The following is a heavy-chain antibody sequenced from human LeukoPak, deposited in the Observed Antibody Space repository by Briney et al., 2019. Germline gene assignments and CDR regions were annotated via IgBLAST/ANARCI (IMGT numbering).Heavy chain of an antibody. Sequence: SETLSLTCTVSGGSISSYYWSWIRQPPEKGLEWIGYIYYSGSTNYNPSLKSRVTISVDTSKNQFSLKLSSVTAADTAMYYCAREGEDCGGDCYSNFDYWGQGTLVTVSS. CDR1: GGSISSYY. D-gene: IGHD2-21*01. J-gene: IGHJ4*02. CDR2: IYYSGST. CDR3: AREGEDCGGDCYSNFDY. V-gene: IGHV4-59*12.